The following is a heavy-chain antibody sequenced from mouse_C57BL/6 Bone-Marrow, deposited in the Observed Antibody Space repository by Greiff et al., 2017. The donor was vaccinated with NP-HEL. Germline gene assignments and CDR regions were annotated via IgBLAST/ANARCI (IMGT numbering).Heavy chain of an antibody. CDR1: GFTFSSYA. CDR3: ARVDYYGSSYFYYYAMDD. V-gene: IGHV5-4*01. J-gene: IGHJ4*01. CDR2: ISDGGSYT. Sequence: EVQVVESGGGLVKPGGSLKLSCAASGFTFSSYAMSWVRQTPEKRLEWVATISDGGSYTYYPDNVKGRFTISRDNAKNNLYLQMSHLKSEDTAMYYCARVDYYGSSYFYYYAMDDWGQGTSVTVSS. D-gene: IGHD1-1*01.